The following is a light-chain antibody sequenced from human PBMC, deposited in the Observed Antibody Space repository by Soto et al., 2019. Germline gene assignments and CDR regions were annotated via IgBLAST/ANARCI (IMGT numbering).Light chain of an antibody. Sequence: IHVTQSPSSVSASVGYRVTISCRASQDIAGYLAWYQHKPGRAPELLIRTASSLQSGVPSRFSGSGYGTDFNLTINSLQTEDFATYYCQQAYTFPITFGQGTRLEIK. V-gene: IGKV1D-12*01. CDR3: QQAYTFPIT. CDR2: TAS. CDR1: QDIAGY. J-gene: IGKJ5*01.